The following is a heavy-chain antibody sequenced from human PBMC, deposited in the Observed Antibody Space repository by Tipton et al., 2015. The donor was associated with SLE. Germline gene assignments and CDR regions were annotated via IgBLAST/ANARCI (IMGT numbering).Heavy chain of an antibody. V-gene: IGHV4-61*05. CDR1: GGSISSSSYY. D-gene: IGHD3-16*01. CDR2: IYYSGST. J-gene: IGHJ6*03. Sequence: LRLSCTVSGGSISSSSYYWGWIRQPPGKGLEWIGYIYYSGSTNYNPSLKSRVTISVDTSKNQFSLKLSSVTAADTAVYYCARGGYYYYMDVWGKGTTVTVSS. CDR3: ARGGYYYYMDV.